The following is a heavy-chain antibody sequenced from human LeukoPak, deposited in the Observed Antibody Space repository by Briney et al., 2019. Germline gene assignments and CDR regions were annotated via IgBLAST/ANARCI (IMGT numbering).Heavy chain of an antibody. CDR1: GFTFDDYA. CDR3: AKGYYNSGSYYTPPDY. J-gene: IGHJ4*02. V-gene: IGHV3-9*01. D-gene: IGHD3-10*01. CDR2: ISWNSGCI. Sequence: GGSLRLSCAASGFTFDDYAMHWVRQAPGKGLEWVSGISWNSGCIAYADSVKGRFTISRDNTKNSLYLQMSSLRAEDTALYYCAKGYYNSGSYYTPPDYWGQGTLVTVSS.